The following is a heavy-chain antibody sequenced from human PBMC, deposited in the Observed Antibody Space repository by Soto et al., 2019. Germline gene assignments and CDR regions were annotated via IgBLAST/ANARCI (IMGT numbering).Heavy chain of an antibody. CDR1: GFSFSTYW. V-gene: IGHV3-7*01. Sequence: EVQLVESGGGLVQPGGSLRLSCAASGFSFSTYWMSWVRQAPGKGLEWVANIKQDGSEKYYVDSVKGRFTISRDNAKNPLYLQMNSLRGEDTAVYYCATRGYCSGGSCSQVVDYWGQGTLVIVSS. D-gene: IGHD2-15*01. CDR2: IKQDGSEK. CDR3: ATRGYCSGGSCSQVVDY. J-gene: IGHJ4*02.